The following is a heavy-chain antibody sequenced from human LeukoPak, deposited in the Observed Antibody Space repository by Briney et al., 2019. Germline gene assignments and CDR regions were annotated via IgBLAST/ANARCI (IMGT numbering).Heavy chain of an antibody. CDR1: GFTFSSYS. CDR2: ISSSSYI. V-gene: IGHV3-21*01. D-gene: IGHD4-17*01. CDR3: ARGIRAETTVTLDY. Sequence: GGSLRLSCAASGFTFSSYSMNWVRQAPGKGLEWVSSISSSSYIYYADSVKGRFTISRDNAKNSLYLQMNSLRAEDTAVYYCARGIRAETTVTLDYWGQGTLVTVSS. J-gene: IGHJ4*02.